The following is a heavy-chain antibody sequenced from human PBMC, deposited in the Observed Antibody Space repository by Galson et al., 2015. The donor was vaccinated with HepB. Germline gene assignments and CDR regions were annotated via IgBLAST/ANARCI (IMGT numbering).Heavy chain of an antibody. CDR3: ARRGSGATRKASYYFDY. CDR1: GFTFSSYG. D-gene: IGHD1-26*01. J-gene: IGHJ4*02. V-gene: IGHV3-33*01. CDR2: IWYDGSSK. Sequence: SLRLSCAASGFTFSSYGMHWVRQAPGKGLEWVAVIWYDGSSKYYADSVKGRLTISRDNSKNTLYLQMNSLRAEDTAVYYCARRGSGATRKASYYFDYWGQGTLVTVSS.